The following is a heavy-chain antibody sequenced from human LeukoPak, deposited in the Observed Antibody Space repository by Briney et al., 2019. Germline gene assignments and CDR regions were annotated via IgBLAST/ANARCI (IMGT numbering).Heavy chain of an antibody. CDR3: ARVDREKQLGHDY. D-gene: IGHD6-6*01. J-gene: IGHJ4*02. V-gene: IGHV3-30*01. CDR2: ISYDGSNK. CDR1: GFTFSSYA. Sequence: GRSLRLSCAASGFTFSSYAMHWVRQAPGKALEWVAVISYDGSNKYYADSVKGRFTISRDNSKNTLYLQMNSLRAEDTAVYYCARVDREKQLGHDYWGQGTLVTVSP.